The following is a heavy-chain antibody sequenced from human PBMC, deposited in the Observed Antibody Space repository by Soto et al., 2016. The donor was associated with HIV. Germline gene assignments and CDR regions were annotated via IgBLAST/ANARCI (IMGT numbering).Heavy chain of an antibody. CDR1: GYSISSGYY. CDR3: ARSQLRWFGFDP. Sequence: QVQLQESGPGLVKPSETLSLTCAVSGYSISSGYYWGWIRQPPGKGLEWIGSIYHSGSTYYNPSLKSRVTISVDTSKNQFSLKLSSVTAADTAVYYCARSQLRWFGFDPWGQGTLVTVSS. J-gene: IGHJ5*02. CDR2: IYHSGST. D-gene: IGHD4-17*01. V-gene: IGHV4-38-2*01.